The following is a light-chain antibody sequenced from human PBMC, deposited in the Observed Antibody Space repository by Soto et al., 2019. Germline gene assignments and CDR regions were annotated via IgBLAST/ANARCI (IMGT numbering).Light chain of an antibody. J-gene: IGLJ2*01. CDR2: GNN. CDR1: NSNIGSNH. V-gene: IGLV1-44*01. CDR3: AAWDDSLNGDVV. Sequence: QSVLTQPPSASGTPGQRVAISCSGSNSNIGSNHVNWYQQLPGTAPKLLIYGNNQRPSGVPDRFSGSRSGTSASLAISGLQSEDEADYYCAAWDDSLNGDVVFGGGTKVTVL.